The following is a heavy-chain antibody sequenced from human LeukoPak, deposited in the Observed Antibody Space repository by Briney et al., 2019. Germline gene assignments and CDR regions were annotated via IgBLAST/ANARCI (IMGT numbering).Heavy chain of an antibody. V-gene: IGHV3-33*01. CDR3: ARSNYGDYEGHDAFDI. CDR2: IWNDGKKS. D-gene: IGHD4-17*01. CDR1: GFSVSNYG. Sequence: GGSLRLSCAAAGFSVSNYGMHWVRQAPGKGLEWVAVIWNDGKKSYYADSVKGRFTISRDTSNNTLSLQMNSLRAEDTAVYYCARSNYGDYEGHDAFDIWGQGTVVTVSS. J-gene: IGHJ3*02.